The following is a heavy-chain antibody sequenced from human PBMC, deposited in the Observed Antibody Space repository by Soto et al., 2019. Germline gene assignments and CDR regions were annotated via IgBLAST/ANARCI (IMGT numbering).Heavy chain of an antibody. CDR2: IYYRGST. V-gene: IGHV4-39*01. J-gene: IGHJ6*02. D-gene: IGHD3-9*01. CDR3: ARRLYYDILTGYYSYGMDV. CDR1: GGSISSSSYY. Sequence: SETLSLTCTVSGGSISSSSYYWGWIRQPPGKGLEWIGSIYYRGSTYYNPSLKSRVTISVDTSKNQFSLKLSSVTAADTAVYYCARRLYYDILTGYYSYGMDVWGQGTTVT.